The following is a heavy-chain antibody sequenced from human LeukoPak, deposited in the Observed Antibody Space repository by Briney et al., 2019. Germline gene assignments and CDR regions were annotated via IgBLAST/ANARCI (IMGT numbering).Heavy chain of an antibody. CDR2: IKQDGSEK. V-gene: IGHV3-7*01. Sequence: PGGSLGLSCAASGFTFSSYWMSWVRQAPGKGLEWVANIKQDGSEKYYVDSVKGRFTISRDNAKNSLYLQMNSLRAEDTAVYYCARDCSSTSCYPWDYYGMDVWGQGTTVTVSS. J-gene: IGHJ6*02. CDR3: ARDCSSTSCYPWDYYGMDV. D-gene: IGHD2-2*01. CDR1: GFTFSSYW.